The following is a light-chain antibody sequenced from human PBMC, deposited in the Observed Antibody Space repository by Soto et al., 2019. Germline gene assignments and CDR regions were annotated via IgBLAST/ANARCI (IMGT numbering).Light chain of an antibody. CDR1: QSISNW. CDR2: DAS. V-gene: IGKV1-5*01. J-gene: IGKJ1*01. Sequence: DIQMTQSPSTLSASVGDRVTITCRASQSISNWLAWYQQKPGKAPRLLIYDASTLESGVPSRFSGSGFGTDFTLTISTLQPEDFGTYYCQQYNSYSWTFGQGTKVDI. CDR3: QQYNSYSWT.